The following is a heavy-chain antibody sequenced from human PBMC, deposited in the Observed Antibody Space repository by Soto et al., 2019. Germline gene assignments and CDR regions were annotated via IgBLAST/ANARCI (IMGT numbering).Heavy chain of an antibody. J-gene: IGHJ4*02. CDR2: ISSSGSTI. CDR1: GLTFSSYE. Sequence: GGSLRLSCAASGLTFSSYEMNWVRQAPGKGLEWVSYISSSGSTIYYADSVKGRFTISRDNAKNSLYLQMNSLRAEDTAVYYCARDGRGYCSSTSCYSYFDYWGQGTLVTVSS. V-gene: IGHV3-48*03. CDR3: ARDGRGYCSSTSCYSYFDY. D-gene: IGHD2-2*02.